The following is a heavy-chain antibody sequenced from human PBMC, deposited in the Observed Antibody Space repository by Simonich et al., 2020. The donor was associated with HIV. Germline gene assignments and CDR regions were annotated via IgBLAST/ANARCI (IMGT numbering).Heavy chain of an antibody. CDR3: ARVPNWGNGAFDV. CDR1: GYTFTGFF. J-gene: IGHJ3*01. CDR2: INPNSGGT. V-gene: IGHV1-2*02. Sequence: QVQLEQSGAEVKKPGASVKVSCKASGYTFTGFFIHWVRQAPGQGLEGMGWINPNSGGTNHAQKFQGRVTMTRDTSISTAYMELSRLRSEDPAVYYCARVPNWGNGAFDVWGQGTMVTVSS. D-gene: IGHD7-27*01.